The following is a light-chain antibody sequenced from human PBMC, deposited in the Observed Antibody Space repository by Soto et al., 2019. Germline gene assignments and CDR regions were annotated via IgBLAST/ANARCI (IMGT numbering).Light chain of an antibody. V-gene: IGKV1-39*01. CDR3: LQDYTYPRT. CDR1: QSISSY. CDR2: AAS. J-gene: IGKJ4*01. Sequence: DIQMTQSPSSLSASVGDRVTITCRASQSISSYLNWYQQKPGKAPKLLIYAASSLQSGVPARFSGSGSGTDFTLTISSLQAEDFATYYCLQDYTYPRTFGGGTKVDIK.